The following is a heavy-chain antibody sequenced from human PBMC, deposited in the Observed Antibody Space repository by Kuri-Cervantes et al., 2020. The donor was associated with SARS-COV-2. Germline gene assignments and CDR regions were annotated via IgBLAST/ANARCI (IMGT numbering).Heavy chain of an antibody. V-gene: IGHV3-7*01. CDR3: ARSPGDGDYDPFDY. Sequence: GGSLRLSCAASGFTFSNAWMSWVRQAPGKGLEWVANIKQDGTDNYFMDSVKGRFTISRDNAKNSLYLQMNSLRAEDTAVYYCARSPGDGDYDPFDYWGQGTLVTVSS. D-gene: IGHD4-17*01. CDR2: IKQDGTDN. CDR1: GFTFSNAW. J-gene: IGHJ4*02.